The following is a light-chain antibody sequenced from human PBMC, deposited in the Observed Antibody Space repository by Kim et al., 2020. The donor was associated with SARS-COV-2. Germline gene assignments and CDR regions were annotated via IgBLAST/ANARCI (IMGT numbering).Light chain of an antibody. CDR1: NLRSNY. CDR3: DSRDSSVNQLV. J-gene: IGLJ2*01. CDR2: GEN. V-gene: IGLV3-19*01. Sequence: AFEQTVKITCQEGNLRSNYASWYQQKPGQAPVLVIYGENTRPSGIPDRFSASSSGNTASLTITGAQAEDEADYYCDSRDSSVNQLVFGGGTKVTVL.